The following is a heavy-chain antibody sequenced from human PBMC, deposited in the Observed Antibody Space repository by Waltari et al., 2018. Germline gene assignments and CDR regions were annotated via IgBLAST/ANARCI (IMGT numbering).Heavy chain of an antibody. V-gene: IGHV4-34*01. CDR1: GGSFSDYY. D-gene: IGHD3-22*01. Sequence: QVQLQQWGAGLLKPSETLSLTCAVYGGSFSDYYWSWIRQPPGKGLEWIMKNNQSGSTNSNPSLRGRVTISADTSKNQFSLKLSSVAAADTAVYYCALAGLTCYYDGSISIDYWGQGTLVTVSS. J-gene: IGHJ4*02. CDR3: ALAGLTCYYDGSISIDY. CDR2: NNQSGST.